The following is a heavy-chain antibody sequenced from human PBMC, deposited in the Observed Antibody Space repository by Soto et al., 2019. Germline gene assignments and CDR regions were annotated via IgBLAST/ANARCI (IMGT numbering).Heavy chain of an antibody. Sequence: GASVKVSCKASGYTFTSCGISWVRQAPGQGLEWMGWISAYNGNTNYAQKLQGRVTMTTDTSTSTAYMELRSLRSDDTAVYYCARDDRTNNWNYANWFDPWGQGTLVTVSS. CDR1: GYTFTSCG. CDR3: ARDDRTNNWNYANWFDP. V-gene: IGHV1-18*04. J-gene: IGHJ5*02. D-gene: IGHD1-7*01. CDR2: ISAYNGNT.